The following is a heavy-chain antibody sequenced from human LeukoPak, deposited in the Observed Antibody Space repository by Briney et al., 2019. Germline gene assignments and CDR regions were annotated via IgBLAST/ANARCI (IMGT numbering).Heavy chain of an antibody. CDR1: GGSISSGDYY. V-gene: IGHV4-30-4*01. CDR2: IYYSGST. J-gene: IGHJ4*02. D-gene: IGHD3-10*01. Sequence: IPSETLSLTCTVSGGSISSGDYYWSWIRRPPGKGLEWIGYIYYSGSTYYNPSLKSRVTISVDTSKNQFSLKLSSVTAADTAVYYCARGRGVTMVRGVIRPTPYYFDYWGQGTLVTVSS. CDR3: ARGRGVTMVRGVIRPTPYYFDY.